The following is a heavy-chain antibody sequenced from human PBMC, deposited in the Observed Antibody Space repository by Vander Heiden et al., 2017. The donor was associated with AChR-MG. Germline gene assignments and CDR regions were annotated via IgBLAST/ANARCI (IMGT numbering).Heavy chain of an antibody. V-gene: IGHV3-9*01. Sequence: EVQLVESGGGLVQPGRSLRLSCPASGFTFDDYAMHWVRQAPGKGLEWVSGIRWNSGSIGYADSVKGRFTISRDNAKNSLYLQMNSLRAEHTALYYCATSEYCRNELGRFDYWVQGTLVTVSS. J-gene: IGHJ4*02. CDR3: ATSEYCRNELGRFDY. CDR2: IRWNSGSI. D-gene: IGHD6-13*01. CDR1: GFTFDDYA.